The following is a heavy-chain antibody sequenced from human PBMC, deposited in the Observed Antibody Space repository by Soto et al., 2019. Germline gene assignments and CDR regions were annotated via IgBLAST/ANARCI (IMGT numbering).Heavy chain of an antibody. Sequence: ASVKVSCKASGYTFTSYDINWVRQATGQGLEWMGWMNPNSGNTGYAQKFQGRVTMTRNTSISTAYMELSSLRSEDTAVYYCAWGDSSSWKWYYYGMDVWGQGTTVTVSS. CDR2: MNPNSGNT. J-gene: IGHJ6*02. CDR1: GYTFTSYD. V-gene: IGHV1-8*01. D-gene: IGHD6-13*01. CDR3: AWGDSSSWKWYYYGMDV.